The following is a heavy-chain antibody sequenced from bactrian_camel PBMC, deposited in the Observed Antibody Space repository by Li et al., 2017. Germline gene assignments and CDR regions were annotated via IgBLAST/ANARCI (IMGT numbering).Heavy chain of an antibody. CDR2: VNSGSPNP. CDR3: AADPSRELWVGYPPYKY. D-gene: IGHD5*01. V-gene: IGHV3S25*01. J-gene: IGHJ4*01. CDR1: VHGTGNYC. Sequence: GGSVQDGGSLRLSCVVSVHGTGNYCAGWFRQAPGKERERVALVNSGSPNPFLADSVKGRFTISKDNAKNTLYLQMNSLKPEDTAVYYCAADPSRELWVGYPPYKYWGQGTQVTVS.